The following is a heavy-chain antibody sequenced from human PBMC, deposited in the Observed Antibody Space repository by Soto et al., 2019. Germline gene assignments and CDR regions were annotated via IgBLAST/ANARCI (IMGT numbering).Heavy chain of an antibody. Sequence: SETLSLTCTVSGGSINSAGHSWGWVRQSPGKGLEWIGYSYHSGSSYYNPSLKSRATISLDMSKNQFSLKLTSVTAADTAVYYCARDKYCSGGSCRKNWFDPWGQGTLVTVSS. CDR2: SYHSGSS. CDR3: ARDKYCSGGSCRKNWFDP. D-gene: IGHD2-15*01. J-gene: IGHJ5*02. V-gene: IGHV4-30-2*06. CDR1: GGSINSAGHS.